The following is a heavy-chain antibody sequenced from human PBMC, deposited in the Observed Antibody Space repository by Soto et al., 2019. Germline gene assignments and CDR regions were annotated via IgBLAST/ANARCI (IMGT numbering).Heavy chain of an antibody. CDR1: GYTFTSCD. V-gene: IGHV1-8*01. Sequence: ASVKVSCKASGYTFTSCDINWVRQATGQGLEWMGWMNPNSGNTGYAQKFQGRVTMTRNTSISTAYMELSSLRSEDTAAYYCAKTYSSSSGGYYFDYWGQGTLVTVSS. D-gene: IGHD6-6*01. CDR3: AKTYSSSSGGYYFDY. J-gene: IGHJ4*02. CDR2: MNPNSGNT.